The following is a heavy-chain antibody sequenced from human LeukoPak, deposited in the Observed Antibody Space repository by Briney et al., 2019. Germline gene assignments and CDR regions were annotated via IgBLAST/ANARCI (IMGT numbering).Heavy chain of an antibody. D-gene: IGHD6-19*01. V-gene: IGHV1-8*01. Sequence: ASVKVSCKTSGYTFSNYDLNWVRQATGQGLEWMGWMNPNNANTGYAQEFQGRLTMTRDISISTAYMELSSLTSEDTAVYYCARGPLLEVAGRELSYWGQGTLVTVSS. CDR3: ARGPLLEVAGRELSY. CDR2: MNPNNANT. CDR1: GYTFSNYD. J-gene: IGHJ4*02.